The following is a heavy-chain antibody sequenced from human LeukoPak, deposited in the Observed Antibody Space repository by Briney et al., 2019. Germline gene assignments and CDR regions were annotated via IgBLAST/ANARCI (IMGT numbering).Heavy chain of an antibody. J-gene: IGHJ2*01. CDR1: GYTFTGYY. CDR3: ARGFEGATEAYFDL. V-gene: IGHV1-2*02. Sequence: ASVKVSCKASGYTFTGYYMHWVRQAPGQGLEWMGWINPNSGGTNYAQKFQGRVTMTRDTSISTAYMELSRLRSEDTAVYYCARGFEGATEAYFDLWGRGTLVTVSS. D-gene: IGHD1-26*01. CDR2: INPNSGGT.